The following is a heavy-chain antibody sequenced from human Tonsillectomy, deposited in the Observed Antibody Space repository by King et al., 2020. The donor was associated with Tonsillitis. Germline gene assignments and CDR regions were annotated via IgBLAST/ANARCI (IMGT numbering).Heavy chain of an antibody. CDR1: GFTFSGSA. D-gene: IGHD7-27*01. Sequence: VQLVESGGGLVQPGGSLKLSCAASGFTFSGSAMRWVRQASGKGLEWVGRIRSKANSYATAYAASVKGRFTISRDDSKNTAYLQMNSLKTEDTAVYYCTRSETGVFDYWGQGTLVTVSS. CDR3: TRSETGVFDY. CDR2: IRSKANSYAT. J-gene: IGHJ4*02. V-gene: IGHV3-73*01.